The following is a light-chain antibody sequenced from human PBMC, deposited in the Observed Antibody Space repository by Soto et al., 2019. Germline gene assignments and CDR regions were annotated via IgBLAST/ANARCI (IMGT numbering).Light chain of an antibody. Sequence: DIQMTQSPSSLSASVGDRVTITCRASQGISNYLAWYQQKPGKVPKLLLYAASTLQSGVPSRFSGSGSGTDFTLPISSLQPEDVATYYCQKYNSALFTFAGGTKVEIK. CDR1: QGISNY. J-gene: IGKJ4*01. CDR3: QKYNSALFT. CDR2: AAS. V-gene: IGKV1-27*01.